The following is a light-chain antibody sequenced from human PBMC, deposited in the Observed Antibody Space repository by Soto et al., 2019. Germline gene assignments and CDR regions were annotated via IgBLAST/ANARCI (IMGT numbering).Light chain of an antibody. CDR2: GAS. CDR1: QSISSW. Sequence: DIQMTQSPSTLSASVGDRVTITCRASQSISSWLAWYQQKPGKAPKHLISGASTLESGVPSRFSGSGSVTEFTLTISSLQPDDFATYYCQQYHSYSTFGQGTKVDIK. CDR3: QQYHSYST. J-gene: IGKJ1*01. V-gene: IGKV1-5*01.